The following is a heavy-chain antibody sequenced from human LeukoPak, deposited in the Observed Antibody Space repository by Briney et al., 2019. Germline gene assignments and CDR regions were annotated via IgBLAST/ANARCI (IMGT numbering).Heavy chain of an antibody. CDR2: ISSSGSTI. J-gene: IGHJ4*02. CDR1: GFTFSSYE. Sequence: GGSLRLPCAASGFTFSSYEMNWVRQAPGKGLEWVSYISSSGSTIYYADSVKGRFTISRDNAKNSLYLQMNSLRAEDTAVYYCARDHADYGSGSYADYWGQGTLVTVSS. CDR3: ARDHADYGSGSYADY. D-gene: IGHD3-10*01. V-gene: IGHV3-48*03.